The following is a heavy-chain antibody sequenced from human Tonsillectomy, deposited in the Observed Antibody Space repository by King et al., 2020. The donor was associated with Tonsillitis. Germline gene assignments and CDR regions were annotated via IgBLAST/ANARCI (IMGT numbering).Heavy chain of an antibody. V-gene: IGHV3-23*04. D-gene: IGHD2/OR15-2a*01. Sequence: VQLVESGGGLVQPGGSLRLSCAASGFAFSSYAMNWVRQAPGKGLEWVAVISGSGGSTDYVGSVRGRFTISRDNSKDTLYLQMNSLRAEDTAVYYCARDPNSRRWLGAFDIWGRGTMVTVSS. CDR3: ARDPNSRRWLGAFDI. CDR1: GFAFSSYA. J-gene: IGHJ3*02. CDR2: ISGSGGST.